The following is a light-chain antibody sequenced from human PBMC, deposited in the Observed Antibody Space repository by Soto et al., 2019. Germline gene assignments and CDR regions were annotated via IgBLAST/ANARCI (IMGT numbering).Light chain of an antibody. CDR1: TSNIGAGFD. CDR2: GNI. CDR3: QSYDSSLRVI. V-gene: IGLV1-40*01. J-gene: IGLJ2*01. Sequence: QSVLTQPPSVSGAPGQRVTISCTGNTSNIGAGFDVHWYQQFPGTAPKLVMYGNINRPSGVPDRFSGSKSGTSGSLAITALQAEDEADYYCQSYDSSLRVIFGGGTKLTVL.